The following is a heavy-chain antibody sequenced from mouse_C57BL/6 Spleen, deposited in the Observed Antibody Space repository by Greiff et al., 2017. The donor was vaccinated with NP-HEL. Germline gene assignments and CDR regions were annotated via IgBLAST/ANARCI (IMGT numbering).Heavy chain of an antibody. D-gene: IGHD1-1*02. V-gene: IGHV1-42*01. Sequence: EVMLVESGPELVKPGASVKISCKASGYSFTGYYMNWVKQSPEKSLEWIGEINPSTGGTTYNQKFKAKATLTVDKSSSTAYMQLKSLTSEDAAVYYCARGGYGRYFDYWGQGTTLTVSS. CDR2: INPSTGGT. CDR3: ARGGYGRYFDY. CDR1: GYSFTGYY. J-gene: IGHJ2*01.